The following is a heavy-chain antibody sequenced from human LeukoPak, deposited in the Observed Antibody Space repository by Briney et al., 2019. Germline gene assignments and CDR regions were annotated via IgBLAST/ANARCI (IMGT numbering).Heavy chain of an antibody. Sequence: SETLSLTCTVSGGSISSGDYYWSWIRQPPGKGLEWIGYIYYSGSTYYNPSLKSRVTISVDTSKNQFSLKLSSVTAADTAVYYCARWDLGYCSGGSCHWYFDLWGRGTLVTVSS. V-gene: IGHV4-30-4*01. CDR3: ARWDLGYCSGGSCHWYFDL. J-gene: IGHJ2*01. CDR1: GGSISSGDYY. CDR2: IYYSGST. D-gene: IGHD2-15*01.